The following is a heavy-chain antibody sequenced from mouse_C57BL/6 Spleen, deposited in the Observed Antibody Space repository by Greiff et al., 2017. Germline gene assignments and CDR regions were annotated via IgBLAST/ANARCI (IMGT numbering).Heavy chain of an antibody. CDR2: IYPGDGDT. V-gene: IGHV1-82*01. D-gene: IGHD3-2*02. CDR1: GYAFSSSW. J-gene: IGHJ2*01. CDR3: ARLAQGTDY. Sequence: VQLQESGPELVKPGASVKISCKASGYAFSSSWMNWVKQRPGKGLEWIGRIYPGDGDTNYNGKFKGKATLTADKSSSTAYMQLSSLTSEDSAVYFCARLAQGTDYWGQGTTLTVSS.